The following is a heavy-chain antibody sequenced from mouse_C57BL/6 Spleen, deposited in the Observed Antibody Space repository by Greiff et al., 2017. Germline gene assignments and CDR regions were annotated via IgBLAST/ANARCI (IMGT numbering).Heavy chain of an antibody. V-gene: IGHV1-80*01. J-gene: IGHJ4*01. Sequence: VQLQQSGAELVKPGASVKISCKASGYAFSSYWMNWVKQRPGKGLEWIGQIYPGDGDTNYNGKFKGKATLTADKSSSTAYMQLSSLTSEDSAVYFCARAGSNYAMYGWGQGTTVTVST. CDR3: ARAGSNYAMYG. CDR1: GYAFSSYW. D-gene: IGHD5-1*01. CDR2: IYPGDGDT.